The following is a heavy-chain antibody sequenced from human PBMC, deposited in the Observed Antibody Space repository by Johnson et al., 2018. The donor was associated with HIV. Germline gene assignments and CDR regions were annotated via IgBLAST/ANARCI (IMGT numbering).Heavy chain of an antibody. CDR2: ISYDGSNK. CDR1: GFTFSSYA. J-gene: IGHJ3*02. V-gene: IGHV3-30-3*01. D-gene: IGHD6-13*01. CDR3: AREATYRSSWYHDVFDI. Sequence: QVQLVESGGGVVQPGRSLRLSCAASGFTFSSYAMHWVRQAPGKGLEWVAVISYDGSNKYYADSVKGRFTISRDNSKNTLDLQMNSLRAEDTAVYYCAREATYRSSWYHDVFDIWGQGTMVTVSS.